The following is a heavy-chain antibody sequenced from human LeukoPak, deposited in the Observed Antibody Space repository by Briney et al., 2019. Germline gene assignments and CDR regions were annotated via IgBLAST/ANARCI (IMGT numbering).Heavy chain of an antibody. Sequence: GGSLRLSRAASGFTFSSYSMNWVRQAPGKGLEWVSSISSSSSYIYYADSVKGRFTISRDNAKNSLYLQMNSLRAEDTAVYYCARDKQYYDSSGYFDYWGQGTLVTVSS. CDR1: GFTFSSYS. D-gene: IGHD3-22*01. J-gene: IGHJ4*02. CDR2: ISSSSSYI. V-gene: IGHV3-21*01. CDR3: ARDKQYYDSSGYFDY.